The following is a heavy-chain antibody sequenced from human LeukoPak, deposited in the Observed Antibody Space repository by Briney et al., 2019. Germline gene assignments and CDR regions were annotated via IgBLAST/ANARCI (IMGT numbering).Heavy chain of an antibody. CDR2: MNPNSGNT. D-gene: IGHD2-15*01. J-gene: IGHJ4*02. V-gene: IGHV1-8*01. CDR1: GYTFTSYD. CDR3: ARKDEGGFNIDY. Sequence: ASVKVSCKASGYTFTSYDINWVRQATGQGLEWMGWMNPNSGNTGYAQKFQGRVTMTRNTSISTAYMELSSLRSEDTAVYYCARKDEGGFNIDYWGQGTLVTVSS.